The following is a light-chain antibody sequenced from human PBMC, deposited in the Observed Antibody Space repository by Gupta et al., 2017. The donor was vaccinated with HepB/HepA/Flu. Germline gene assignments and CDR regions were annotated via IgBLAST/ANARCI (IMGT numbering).Light chain of an antibody. Sequence: EIVLTQSPGTLSLSPRERATLSCRASQSVSSSYLAWYQQKPGQAPRLLIYGASSRATGIPDRFSGSGSGTEFTLTISRLEPEDFAVYYCQQDGSSPWTFGQGTKVEIK. CDR2: GAS. V-gene: IGKV3-20*01. CDR1: QSVSSSY. J-gene: IGKJ1*01. CDR3: QQDGSSPWT.